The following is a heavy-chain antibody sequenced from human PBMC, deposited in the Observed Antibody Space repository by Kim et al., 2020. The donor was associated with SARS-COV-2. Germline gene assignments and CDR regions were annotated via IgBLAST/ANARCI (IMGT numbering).Heavy chain of an antibody. CDR1: GFTFSNCE. J-gene: IGHJ4*02. Sequence: GGSLRLSCVASGFTFSNCEMNWVRQAPGKGLEWVSYISSSGSTIYYADSVKGRFTISRDNAKNSLYLQMNSLRVEDTAVYYCARTIAVVRQGGSYWGQGTLVTVSS. D-gene: IGHD6-19*01. CDR2: ISSSGSTI. CDR3: ARTIAVVRQGGSY. V-gene: IGHV3-48*03.